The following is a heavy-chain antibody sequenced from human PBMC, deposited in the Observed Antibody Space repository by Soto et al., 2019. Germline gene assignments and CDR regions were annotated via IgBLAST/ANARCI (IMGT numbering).Heavy chain of an antibody. V-gene: IGHV3-23*01. CDR2: ISGSGDST. CDR1: GFTFGSYA. CDR3: ASRGSGSYYDY. Sequence: EVQLLESGGGLVQPGGSLRLSCAASGFTFGSYAMRWVRQAPGKGLEWVSAISGSGDSTYYADSVKGRFTISRDNSKNTLYLQMNSLRGEDTAVYYCASRGSGSYYDYWGQGTLVTVSS. D-gene: IGHD1-26*01. J-gene: IGHJ4*02.